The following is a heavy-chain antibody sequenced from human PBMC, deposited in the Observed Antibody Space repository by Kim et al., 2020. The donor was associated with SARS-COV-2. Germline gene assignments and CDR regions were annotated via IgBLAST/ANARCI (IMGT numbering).Heavy chain of an antibody. CDR2: DGSAK. J-gene: IGHJ4*02. CDR3: AGDDFDY. Sequence: DGSAKFYVDSAKGRFTISRDNAKMSLYRQMSSLRAEDTSIYFCAGDDFDYWGQGSLVTVSS. V-gene: IGHV3-7*01.